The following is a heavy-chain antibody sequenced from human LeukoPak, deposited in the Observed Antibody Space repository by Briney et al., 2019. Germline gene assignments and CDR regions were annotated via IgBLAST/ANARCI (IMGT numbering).Heavy chain of an antibody. V-gene: IGHV4-38-2*01. D-gene: IGHD1-14*01. CDR1: GYSISSGYY. CDR2: IYHSGST. J-gene: IGHJ6*03. Sequence: SETLSLTCAVSGYSISSGYYWGWIRQPPGKGLEWIGSIYHSGSTYYNPSLKSRVTISVDTSKNQFSLKLSSVTAADTAVYYCARGPPGEPDYYYYYMDVWGKGTTVTVSS. CDR3: ARGPPGEPDYYYYYMDV.